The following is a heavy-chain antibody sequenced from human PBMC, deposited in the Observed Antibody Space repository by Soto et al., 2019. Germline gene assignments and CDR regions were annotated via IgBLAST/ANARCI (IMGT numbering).Heavy chain of an antibody. D-gene: IGHD6-13*01. J-gene: IGHJ6*02. V-gene: IGHV4-4*02. CDR1: GGSISTSNW. Sequence: PSETLSLTCAVSGGSISTSNWWSWVRPPPGKGLDWIGEVYHSGSTNYNPSFKSRVAMSVDKSKNQFSLKLNSVTAADTAVYYCARGIIAAAGTTTYYYYGMDVWGQGTTVTVSS. CDR2: VYHSGST. CDR3: ARGIIAAAGTTTYYYYGMDV.